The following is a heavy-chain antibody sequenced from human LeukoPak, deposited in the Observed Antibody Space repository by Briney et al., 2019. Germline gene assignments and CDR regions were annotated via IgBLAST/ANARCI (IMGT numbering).Heavy chain of an antibody. V-gene: IGHV4-39*07. D-gene: IGHD2-2*01. J-gene: IGHJ6*03. CDR3: ARDSSSTQVYYYYYMDV. Sequence: SETLSLTCTVSGGSISSTSYYWGWIRQPPGKGLEWIGSLFYSGNTYYNPSLKSRVTISLDTSKNQFSLKLSSVTAADTAVYYCARDSSSTQVYYYYYMDVWGKGTTVTVSS. CDR1: GGSISSTSYY. CDR2: LFYSGNT.